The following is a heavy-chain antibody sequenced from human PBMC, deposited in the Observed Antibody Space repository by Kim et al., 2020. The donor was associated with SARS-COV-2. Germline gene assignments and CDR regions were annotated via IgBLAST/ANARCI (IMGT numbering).Heavy chain of an antibody. CDR3: AKDVWAGIAARPGNAFDI. CDR2: IYSGGSST. J-gene: IGHJ3*02. Sequence: GGSLRLSCAASGFTFSSYAMSWVRQAPGKGLEWVSVIYSGGSSTYYADSVKGRFTISRDNSKNTLYLQMNSLRAEDTAVYYCAKDVWAGIAARPGNAFDIWGQGTMVTVSS. V-gene: IGHV3-23*03. CDR1: GFTFSSYA. D-gene: IGHD6-6*01.